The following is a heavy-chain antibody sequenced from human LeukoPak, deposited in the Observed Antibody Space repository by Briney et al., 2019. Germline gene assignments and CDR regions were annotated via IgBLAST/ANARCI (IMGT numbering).Heavy chain of an antibody. D-gene: IGHD7-27*01. CDR1: GFTFSSYG. CDR2: ISYDGSNK. Sequence: GGSLRLSCAASGFTFSSYGMHWVRQAPGKGLEWVAVISYDGSNKYYADSVKGRFTISRDNSKNTLYLQMNSLRAEDTAVYYCAKGGEYFDYWGQGTLVTVSS. J-gene: IGHJ4*02. CDR3: AKGGEYFDY. V-gene: IGHV3-30*18.